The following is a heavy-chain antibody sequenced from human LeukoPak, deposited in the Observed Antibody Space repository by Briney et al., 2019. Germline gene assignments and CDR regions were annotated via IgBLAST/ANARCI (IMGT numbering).Heavy chain of an antibody. J-gene: IGHJ4*02. CDR2: IIPIFGTA. Sequence: ASVKVSCKASGGTFSSYAISWVRQAPGQGLEWMGGIIPIFGTANYAQKFQGRVTITADESTSTAYMELSSLRSEDTAVYYCARGLLRWGIAALDYWGQGTLVTVSS. CDR3: ARGLLRWGIAALDY. CDR1: GGTFSSYA. D-gene: IGHD6-13*01. V-gene: IGHV1-69*01.